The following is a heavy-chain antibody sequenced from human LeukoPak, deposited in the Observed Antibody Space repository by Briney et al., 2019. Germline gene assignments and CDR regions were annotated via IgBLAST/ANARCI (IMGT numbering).Heavy chain of an antibody. CDR3: ARGWMKDAFDI. D-gene: IGHD5-12*01. J-gene: IGHJ3*02. Sequence: PSETLSLTCTVSGGSISSYYWSWIGQPPGKGLEWIGYIYYSGSTNYNPSLKSRVTISVDTSKNQFSLKLSSVTAADTAVYYCARGWMKDAFDIWGQGTMVTVSS. CDR1: GGSISSYY. CDR2: IYYSGST. V-gene: IGHV4-59*01.